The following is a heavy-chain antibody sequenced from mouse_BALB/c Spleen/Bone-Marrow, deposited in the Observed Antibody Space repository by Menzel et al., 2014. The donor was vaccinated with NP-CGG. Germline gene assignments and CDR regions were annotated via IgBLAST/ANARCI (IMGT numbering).Heavy chain of an antibody. CDR1: GYNFISYW. J-gene: IGHJ1*01. CDR3: ARWGKGYFDV. Sequence: VQLQQSGAELVKPGASVKLSCKASGYNFISYWIHWVKQRPGQGLEWIGEINPGNGRTNYNEKFKNKATLTIDKSSSTAYKQLSRLTSEDSAVYYCARWGKGYFDVWGAGTTVTVSS. V-gene: IGHV1S81*02. CDR2: INPGNGRT. D-gene: IGHD1-3*01.